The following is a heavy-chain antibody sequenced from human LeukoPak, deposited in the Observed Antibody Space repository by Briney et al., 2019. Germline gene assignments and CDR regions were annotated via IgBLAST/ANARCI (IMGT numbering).Heavy chain of an antibody. CDR3: ARVGYSYGIDAFDI. CDR2: INHSGST. CDR1: GGSFRGYY. V-gene: IGHV4-34*01. D-gene: IGHD5-18*01. Sequence: SETLSLTCAVYGGSFRGYYWSWIRQPPGKGLEWIGEINHSGSTNYNPSLKSRVTISVDTSKNQFSLKLSSVTAADTAVYYCARVGYSYGIDAFDIWGQGAMITVS. J-gene: IGHJ3*02.